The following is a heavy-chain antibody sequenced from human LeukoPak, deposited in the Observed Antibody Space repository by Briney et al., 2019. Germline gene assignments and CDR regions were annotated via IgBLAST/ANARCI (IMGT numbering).Heavy chain of an antibody. Sequence: SETLSLTCPVSGGSINSYYWGWIRQPPGKRLEWIGYIYYSGSTNYNPSLKSRVTISLDTSKNQFSLNLRSVTAADTAVYYCARGTTKGYYYDTSGYYVKWGQGTLVTVPS. CDR3: ARGTTKGYYYDTSGYYVK. J-gene: IGHJ4*02. CDR2: IYYSGST. D-gene: IGHD3-22*01. V-gene: IGHV4-59*01. CDR1: GGSINSYY.